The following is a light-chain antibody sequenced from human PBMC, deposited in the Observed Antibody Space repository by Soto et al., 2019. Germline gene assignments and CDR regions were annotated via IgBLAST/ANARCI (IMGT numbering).Light chain of an antibody. Sequence: QSVMTQPPSVSGAPGQRVTISCTGSSSNIGAGYDVHWYQHLQGTAPKIIIYGHNYRPSGVPDRFSGSKSGTSAALAITRLQEADEADYYCKSYDNSLTGLHLFGTGTKLTVL. CDR2: GHN. CDR3: KSYDNSLTGLHL. V-gene: IGLV1-40*01. J-gene: IGLJ1*01. CDR1: SSNIGAGYD.